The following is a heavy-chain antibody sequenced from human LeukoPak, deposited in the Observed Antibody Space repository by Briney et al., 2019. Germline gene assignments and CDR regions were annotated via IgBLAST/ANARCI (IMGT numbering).Heavy chain of an antibody. CDR1: GYTFIGYY. CDR3: ARDQEGFDY. V-gene: IGHV1-2*06. CDR2: INPNSGDA. J-gene: IGHJ4*02. Sequence: GASVKVSCKASGYTFIGYYLHWVRQAPGQGLEWMGRINPNSGDANYAQKFQGRVTVTRDTSTSTVHMELSGLRSEDTAVYYCARDQEGFDYWGQGTLVTVSS.